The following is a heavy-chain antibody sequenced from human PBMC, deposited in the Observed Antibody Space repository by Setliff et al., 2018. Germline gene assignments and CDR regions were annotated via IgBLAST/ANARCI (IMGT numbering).Heavy chain of an antibody. CDR2: IYYSGST. Sequence: SETLSLTCTVSGDSISSYYWSWIRQPPGKGLEWIGYIYYSGSTNYNPSLKSRFTMSVATFENHFSLKLNSLTAADTAVYYCARVTNWGLDLRFDPWGQGILVTVS. D-gene: IGHD7-27*01. CDR3: ARVTNWGLDLRFDP. V-gene: IGHV4-59*01. J-gene: IGHJ5*02. CDR1: GDSISSYY.